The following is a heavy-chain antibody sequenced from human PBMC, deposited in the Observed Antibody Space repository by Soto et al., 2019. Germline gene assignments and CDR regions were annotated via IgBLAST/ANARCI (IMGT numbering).Heavy chain of an antibody. J-gene: IGHJ6*02. D-gene: IGHD4-17*01. CDR1: GFTFTSSA. CDR3: AAEGTVTTGMDV. CDR2: IVVGSGNT. V-gene: IGHV1-58*02. Sequence: QMQLVQSVPEVKKPGTSVKVSCKASGFTFTSSAMQGVRQARGQRLEWIGWIVVGSGNTNYAQKFQERVTITRDMSTSTAYMELSSLRSEDTSVYYCAAEGTVTTGMDVWGQGTTVTVSS.